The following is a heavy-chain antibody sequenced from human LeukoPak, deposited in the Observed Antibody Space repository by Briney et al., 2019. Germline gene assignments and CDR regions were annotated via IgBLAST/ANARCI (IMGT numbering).Heavy chain of an antibody. J-gene: IGHJ6*03. CDR1: GYSVSSDYY. CDR3: ARAIRDFRGAGTVYYYFYYMDV. V-gene: IGHV4-38-2*02. D-gene: IGHD3-3*01. CDR2: ISHSGSA. Sequence: SETLSLTCTVSGYSVSSDYYWGWIRQPPGKGLEWIGSISHSGSAYYNPSLKSRVTISLDTSKNQFSLKLSSVTAADTALYYCARAIRDFRGAGTVYYYFYYMDVWGKGTTVTVSS.